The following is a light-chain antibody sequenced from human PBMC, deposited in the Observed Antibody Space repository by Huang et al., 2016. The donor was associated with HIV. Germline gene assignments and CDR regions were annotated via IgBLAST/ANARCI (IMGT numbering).Light chain of an antibody. V-gene: IGKV1-6*01. CDR1: QGIRND. CDR2: AAF. J-gene: IGKJ4*01. CDR3: LQDYNFPLT. Sequence: AIEMTQSPSPLSASVGDRVIITCRASQGIRNDLGWYQQKPGKAPNLLSYAAFTLQIGVPSRFSGSGSGINFTLTINSLQPEDFATYYCLQDYNFPLTFGGGTKVEIK.